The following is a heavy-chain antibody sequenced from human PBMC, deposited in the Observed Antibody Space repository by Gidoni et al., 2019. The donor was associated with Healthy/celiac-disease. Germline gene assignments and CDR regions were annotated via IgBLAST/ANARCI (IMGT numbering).Heavy chain of an antibody. J-gene: IGHJ4*02. V-gene: IGHV3-13*01. CDR3: TRANWGVVDY. CDR2: IGTAGDT. D-gene: IGHD7-27*01. CDR1: GFTFSSYD. Sequence: EVQLVESGGGLVQPGGSLRLSCAASGFTFSSYDMHWVRQATGKGLEWVASIGTAGDTYYPGSVKGRFTISRENAKNSLYLQMNSLRAGDTAVYYCTRANWGVVDYWGQGTLVTVSS.